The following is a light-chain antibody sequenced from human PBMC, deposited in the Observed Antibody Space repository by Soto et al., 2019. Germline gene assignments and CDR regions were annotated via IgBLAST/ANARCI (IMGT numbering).Light chain of an antibody. V-gene: IGKV3-15*01. J-gene: IGKJ1*01. CDR3: QQYNSWPPWT. CDR2: AAS. CDR1: QSVSSN. Sequence: EIVLTQSPATLSVSPGEGATLSCRGSQSVSSNLAWYQQRFGQAPRLLVFAASTRATGIPARFSGSGSGTEFTLTISSLQSEDFAVYYCQQYNSWPPWTFGQGTKVEI.